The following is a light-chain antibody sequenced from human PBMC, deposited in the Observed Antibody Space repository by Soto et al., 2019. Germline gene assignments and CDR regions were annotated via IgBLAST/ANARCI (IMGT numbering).Light chain of an antibody. CDR2: EVS. J-gene: IGLJ2*01. Sequence: QSALTQPPSASGSPGQSVTISCTGTSSDVGGYNYVSWYQQHPGKAPKLMISEVSKRPSGVPDRFSGSNSGNTACLTVSGLQADDEADYYCSSFAGNNNVVFGGGTKLTVL. V-gene: IGLV2-8*01. CDR3: SSFAGNNNVV. CDR1: SSDVGGYNY.